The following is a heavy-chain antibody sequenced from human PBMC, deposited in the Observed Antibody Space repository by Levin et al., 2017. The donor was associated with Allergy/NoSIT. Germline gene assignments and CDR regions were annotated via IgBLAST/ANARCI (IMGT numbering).Heavy chain of an antibody. CDR1: GGTLRNYP. V-gene: IGHV1-69*13. CDR3: ARPRGGFYGSGSFDS. CDR2: IIPAFAST. Sequence: ASVKVSYKAFGGTLRNYPISWVRQAPGQGLEWMGGIIPAFASTNYAQKFQGRVTITADESTRTAYMELRSLRSEDTAVYFCARPRGGFYGSGSFDSWGQGTLVTVSS. D-gene: IGHD3-10*01. J-gene: IGHJ4*02.